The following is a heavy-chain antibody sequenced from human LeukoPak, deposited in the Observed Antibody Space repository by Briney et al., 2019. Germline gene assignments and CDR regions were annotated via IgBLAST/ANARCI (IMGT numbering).Heavy chain of an antibody. CDR3: ATDRRFGELSSDDAFNI. J-gene: IGHJ3*02. D-gene: IGHD3-10*01. CDR1: GYTLTELS. Sequence: ASVKVSCKVSGYTLTELSMHWVRQAPGKGLEWMGGFDPEDGETIYAQKFQGRVTMTEDTSTDTAYTELSSLRSEDTAVYYCATDRRFGELSSDDAFNIWGQGTMVTVSS. V-gene: IGHV1-24*01. CDR2: FDPEDGET.